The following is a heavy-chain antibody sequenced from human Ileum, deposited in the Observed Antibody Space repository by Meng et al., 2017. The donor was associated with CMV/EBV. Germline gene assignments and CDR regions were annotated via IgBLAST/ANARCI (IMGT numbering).Heavy chain of an antibody. CDR2: LYTGGSA. V-gene: IGHV3-53*01. D-gene: IGHD3-3*01. CDR3: AREQMGAWSGYFDS. Sequence: GGSLRLSCAASGLRVSDNYMVWVRQVAGKGLQWVSTLYTGGSAHYAPSVEGRFTISNDNFNNMVYLQMNSLGVEDTGVYYCAREQMGAWSGYFDSWGQGDLVTVSS. CDR1: GLRVSDNY. J-gene: IGHJ5*01.